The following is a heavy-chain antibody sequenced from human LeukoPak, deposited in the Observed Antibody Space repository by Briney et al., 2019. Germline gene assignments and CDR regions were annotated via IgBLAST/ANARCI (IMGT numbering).Heavy chain of an antibody. CDR2: IKQDGSEK. CDR3: ARWISGAAEFRDCGGDCYSRRRDAFDI. D-gene: IGHD2-21*02. CDR1: GFTFSSYW. V-gene: IGHV3-7*01. J-gene: IGHJ3*02. Sequence: PGGSLRLSCAASGFTFSSYWMSWVRQAPGKGLEWVANIKQDGSEKYYVDSVKGRFTISRDNAKNSLYLQMNSLRAEDTAVYYCARWISGAAEFRDCGGDCYSRRRDAFDIWGQGTMVTVSS.